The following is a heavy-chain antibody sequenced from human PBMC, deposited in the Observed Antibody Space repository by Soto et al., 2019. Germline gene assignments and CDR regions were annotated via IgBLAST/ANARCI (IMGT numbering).Heavy chain of an antibody. CDR3: AKDSVGPYYYYYGMDV. CDR1: GFTFSSYG. J-gene: IGHJ6*02. V-gene: IGHV3-30*18. CDR2: ISYDGSNK. Sequence: QVQLVESGGGVVQPGRSLRLSCAASGFTFSSYGMHWVRQAPGKGLEWVAVISYDGSNKYYADSVKGRFTISRDNSKNTLYLQMNSLRAEDTAVYYCAKDSVGPYYYYYGMDVWGQGPTVTVSS.